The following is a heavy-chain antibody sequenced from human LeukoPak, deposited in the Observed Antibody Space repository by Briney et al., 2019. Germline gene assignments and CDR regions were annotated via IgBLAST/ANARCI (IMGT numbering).Heavy chain of an antibody. CDR2: IYHSGST. Sequence: SETLSLTCGVYGGSFSGYYWSWIRQPPGKGLEWIGYIYHSGSTYYNPSLKSRVTISVDRSKNQFSLKLSSVTAADTAVYYCARVGSGNSGYAGDYYHGMDVSGPGTTVTVSS. V-gene: IGHV4-34*01. D-gene: IGHD5-12*01. CDR3: ARVGSGNSGYAGDYYHGMDV. J-gene: IGHJ6*02. CDR1: GGSFSGYY.